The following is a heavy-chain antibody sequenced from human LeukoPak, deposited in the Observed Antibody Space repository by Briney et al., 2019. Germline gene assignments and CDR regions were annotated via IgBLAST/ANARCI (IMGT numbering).Heavy chain of an antibody. Sequence: GGSLRLSCAASGFTFSSYAMSWVRQAPGKGLEGVSAISGSGGSTYYADSVKGRFTISRDNSKNTLYLQMNSLRAEDTAVYYCAKPRYCSGGSCYSRDYFDYWGQGTLVTVSS. V-gene: IGHV3-23*01. J-gene: IGHJ4*02. D-gene: IGHD2-15*01. CDR2: ISGSGGST. CDR1: GFTFSSYA. CDR3: AKPRYCSGGSCYSRDYFDY.